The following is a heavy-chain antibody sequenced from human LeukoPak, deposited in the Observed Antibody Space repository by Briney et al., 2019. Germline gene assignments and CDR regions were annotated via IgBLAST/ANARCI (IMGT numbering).Heavy chain of an antibody. CDR2: IYYSGST. CDR3: ARSGEKTVGATAEDY. J-gene: IGHJ4*02. CDR1: GGSISSYY. V-gene: IGHV4-59*01. Sequence: SETLSLTCTVSGGSISSYYWSWIRQPPGKGLEWIGYIYYSGSTNYNPSLKSRVTISVDTSKNQFSLKLSSVTAADTAVYYCARSGEKTVGATAEDYWGQGTLVTVSS. D-gene: IGHD1-26*01.